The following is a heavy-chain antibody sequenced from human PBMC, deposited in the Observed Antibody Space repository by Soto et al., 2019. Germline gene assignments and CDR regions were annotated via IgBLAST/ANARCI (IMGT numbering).Heavy chain of an antibody. V-gene: IGHV2-5*02. J-gene: IGHJ4*02. CDR2: IYWEDDK. CDR1: GSSPTTSGVD. CDR3: AHRRPYSNSPEYFFDY. Sequence: QITLKEPGPTLVKPTQPLPLTCTFSGSSPTTSGVDVGWIRQPPGKALGWLALIYWEDDKRYSPSLKSRLTITKDTSKNQVVLTMTNMDPLDTATYYCAHRRPYSNSPEYFFDYWGQGTLVTVSS. D-gene: IGHD6-6*01.